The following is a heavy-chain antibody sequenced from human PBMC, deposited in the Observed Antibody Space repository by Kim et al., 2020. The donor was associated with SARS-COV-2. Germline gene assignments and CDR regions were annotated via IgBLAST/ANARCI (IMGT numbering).Heavy chain of an antibody. V-gene: IGHV4-34*01. D-gene: IGHD4-17*01. Sequence: SETLSLTCAVYGGSFSGYYWSWIRQPPGKGLEWIGEINHSGSTNYNPSLKSRVTISVDTSKNQFSLKLSSVTAADTAVYYCARGRTTVTRGGYYYYYGMDVWGQGTTVTVSS. CDR1: GGSFSGYY. J-gene: IGHJ6*02. CDR3: ARGRTTVTRGGYYYYYGMDV. CDR2: INHSGST.